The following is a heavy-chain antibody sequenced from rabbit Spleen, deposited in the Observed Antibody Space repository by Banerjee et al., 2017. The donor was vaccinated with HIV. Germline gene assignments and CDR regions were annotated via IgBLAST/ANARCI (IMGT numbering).Heavy chain of an antibody. CDR2: IGAGSSGST. CDR3: ARETGGTWGSANFAL. Sequence: QSLEESGGDLVQPGASLTLTCTASGFSFSSSYWICWVRQAPGKGLEWIACIGAGSSGSTYYASWAKGRFTISKTSSTTVTPQMTSLTAADTATYFCARETGGTWGSANFALWGPGTLVTVS. CDR1: GFSFSSSYW. V-gene: IGHV1S40*01. D-gene: IGHD4-2*01. J-gene: IGHJ4*01.